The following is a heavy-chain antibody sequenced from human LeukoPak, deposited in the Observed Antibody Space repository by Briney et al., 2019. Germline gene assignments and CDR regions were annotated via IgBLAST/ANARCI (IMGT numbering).Heavy chain of an antibody. CDR1: GFTFSNYG. V-gene: IGHV3-30*18. CDR3: AKEFNRGLPDY. D-gene: IGHD2-21*01. Sequence: LRLSCAASGFTFSNYGIHWVRQAPGRGLEWVAVISYDGSNEYYADSVKGRFTISRDNSKNTLYLQMSSLRAEDTAVYYCAKEFNRGLPDYWGQGTLVTVPS. J-gene: IGHJ4*02. CDR2: ISYDGSNE.